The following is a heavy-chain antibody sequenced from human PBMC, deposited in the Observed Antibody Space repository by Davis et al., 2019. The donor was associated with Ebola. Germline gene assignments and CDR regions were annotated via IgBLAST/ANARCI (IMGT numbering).Heavy chain of an antibody. CDR1: GHSFTDDG. CDR3: ARDVRGITGPSEY. V-gene: IGHV1-18*01. CDR2: ISTYNGNT. J-gene: IGHJ4*02. D-gene: IGHD1-1*01. Sequence: AASVQVSYKASGHSFTDDGISWVRQAPGQGLEWMGWISTYNGNTNYAQKVQGRITMTTDTSTSTAYMELRSLRSDDTARYYCARDVRGITGPSEYWGQGTLVTVSS.